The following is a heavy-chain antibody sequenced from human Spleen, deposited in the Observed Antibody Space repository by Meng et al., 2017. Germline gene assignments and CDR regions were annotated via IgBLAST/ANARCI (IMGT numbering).Heavy chain of an antibody. D-gene: IGHD3-10*01. CDR3: ARAWMVRGEDVDY. V-gene: IGHV1-18*01. CDR1: GYTFTSYG. Sequence: ASVKVSCKASGYTFTSYGISWVRQAPGQGLEWMGWISAYNGDRNYAQKFQGRVTMTTDTSTTTAYMELRSLRSDDTAVYYCARAWMVRGEDVDYWGQGTLVTVS. J-gene: IGHJ4*02. CDR2: ISAYNGDR.